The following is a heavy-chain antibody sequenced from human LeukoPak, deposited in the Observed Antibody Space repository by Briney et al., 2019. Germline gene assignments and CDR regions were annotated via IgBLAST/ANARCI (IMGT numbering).Heavy chain of an antibody. CDR3: ARDWYYYDSSGYYHGLFDY. Sequence: GGSLRLPCAASGFTFSSYWMSWVRQAPGKGLEWVANIKQDGSEKYYVDSVKGRFTISRDNAKNSLYLQMNSLRAEDTAVYYCARDWYYYDSSGYYHGLFDYWGQGTLVTVSS. CDR1: GFTFSSYW. V-gene: IGHV3-7*03. CDR2: IKQDGSEK. J-gene: IGHJ4*02. D-gene: IGHD3-22*01.